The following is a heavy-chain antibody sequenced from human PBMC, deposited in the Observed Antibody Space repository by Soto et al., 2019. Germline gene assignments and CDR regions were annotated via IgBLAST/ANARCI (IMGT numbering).Heavy chain of an antibody. V-gene: IGHV4-4*02. J-gene: IGHJ4*02. CDR3: ASVAQVGTEGGGDY. Sequence: PSETLSLTCAVSGGSISSNKWWSWVRQPPGKGLEWIGEIYHSGSTNYNPSLKSRVTISMEKSINKFSLQLSSVTAADTGGYYCASVAQVGTEGGGDYWGQVTLVTVSS. D-gene: IGHD1-1*01. CDR1: GGSISSNKW. CDR2: IYHSGST.